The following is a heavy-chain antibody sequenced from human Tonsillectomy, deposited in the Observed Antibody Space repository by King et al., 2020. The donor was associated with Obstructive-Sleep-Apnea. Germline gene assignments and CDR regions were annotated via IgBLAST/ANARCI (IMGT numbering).Heavy chain of an antibody. V-gene: IGHV1-45*02. J-gene: IGHJ3*02. CDR1: GYTFTYRY. CDR3: ARFSPMVRAFDI. CDR2: ITPFNGNT. Sequence: QLVESGAEVKKTGSSVKVSCKASGYTFTYRYLHWVRQAPGQALEWMGWITPFNGNTNYAQKFQDRVTITRDRSMSTAYMELSSLRSEDTAMYYCARFSPMVRAFDIWGQGTMVTVSS. D-gene: IGHD3-10*01.